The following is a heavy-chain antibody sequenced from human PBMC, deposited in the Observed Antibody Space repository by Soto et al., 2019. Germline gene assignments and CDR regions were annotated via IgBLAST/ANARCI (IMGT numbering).Heavy chain of an antibody. CDR2: ISSSSSYI. CDR3: ARDDDILTGYLGYFDY. D-gene: IGHD3-9*01. V-gene: IGHV3-21*01. Sequence: GGSLRLSCAASGFTFSSYSMNWVRQAPGKGLEWVSSISSSSSYIYYADSVKGRFTISRDNAKNSLYLQMNSLRAEDTAVYYCARDDDILTGYLGYFDYWGQGTLVTAPQ. CDR1: GFTFSSYS. J-gene: IGHJ4*02.